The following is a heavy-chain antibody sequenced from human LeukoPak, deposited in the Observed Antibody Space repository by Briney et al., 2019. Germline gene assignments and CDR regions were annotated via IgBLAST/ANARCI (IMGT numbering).Heavy chain of an antibody. CDR1: GGSISSSSYY. J-gene: IGHJ4*02. Sequence: NTSETLSLTCTVSGGSISSSSYYWGWIRQPPGKGLEWIGSIYYSGNTYYNPSLKSRVTISVDTSKNQFSLKLSSVTAADTAVYYCARVHRSSGYDYWGQGTLVTVSS. V-gene: IGHV4-39*07. CDR2: IYYSGNT. CDR3: ARVHRSSGYDY. D-gene: IGHD3-22*01.